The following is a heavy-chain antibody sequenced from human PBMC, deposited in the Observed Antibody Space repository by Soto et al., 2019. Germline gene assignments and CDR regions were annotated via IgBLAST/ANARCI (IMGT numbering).Heavy chain of an antibody. Sequence: PSETLSLTCTVSGGSISSYYWSWIRQPPGKGLEWIVYIYYSGSTNYNPSLKSRVTISVDTSKNQFSLKLSSVTAADTAVYYCARGGKYYYGSGIREYYFDYWGQGTLVTVSS. J-gene: IGHJ4*02. V-gene: IGHV4-59*01. CDR2: IYYSGST. CDR3: ARGGKYYYGSGIREYYFDY. CDR1: GGSISSYY. D-gene: IGHD3-10*01.